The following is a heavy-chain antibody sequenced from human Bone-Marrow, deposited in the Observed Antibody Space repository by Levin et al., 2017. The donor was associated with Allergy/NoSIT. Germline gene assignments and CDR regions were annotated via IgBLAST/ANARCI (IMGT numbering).Heavy chain of an antibody. CDR3: VREEVPDHYGMDV. CDR2: IESDGSST. CDR1: GFTFSNYW. V-gene: IGHV3-74*01. J-gene: IGHJ6*02. Sequence: PGGSLRLSCGTSGFTFSNYWMHWVRQAPGKGLVWVSRIESDGSSTSYADSVKGRFTISRDNARNTLYLQMNSLTAEDTGVYYCVREEVPDHYGMDVWGQGTTVTVSS.